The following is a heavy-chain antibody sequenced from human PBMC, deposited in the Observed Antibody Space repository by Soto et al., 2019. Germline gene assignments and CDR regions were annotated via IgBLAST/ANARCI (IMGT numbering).Heavy chain of an antibody. V-gene: IGHV4-61*01. CDR2: IPNNGSP. CDR1: GGSVRTGSYH. D-gene: IGHD7-27*01. CDR3: ARIGWGGDS. Sequence: SSDTLSLTCSVSGGSVRTGSYHWSWIRQPPGKGLEWIGFIPNNGSPDYNPSLKSRVVVSIDRSKNQFSLKVNSVTAADTAVYFCARIGWGGDSWGQGTLVTVSS. J-gene: IGHJ4*02.